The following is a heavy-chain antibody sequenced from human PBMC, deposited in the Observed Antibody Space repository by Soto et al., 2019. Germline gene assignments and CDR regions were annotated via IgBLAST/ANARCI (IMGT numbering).Heavy chain of an antibody. Sequence: PGGSLRLSCAASGLHVSYNYMNWVRQAPGKGLEWVSVLYNSGTTYYAESVKGRFTISRDNVKNTVYLEMNNLRVDDTAVYYCARDKTQGAGWFDPWGRGTLVTVSS. CDR3: ARDKTQGAGWFDP. D-gene: IGHD1-26*01. CDR2: LYNSGTT. V-gene: IGHV3-53*01. CDR1: GLHVSYNY. J-gene: IGHJ5*02.